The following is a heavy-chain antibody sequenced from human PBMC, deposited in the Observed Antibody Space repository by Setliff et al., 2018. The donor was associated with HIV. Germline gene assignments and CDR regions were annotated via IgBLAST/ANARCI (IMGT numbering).Heavy chain of an antibody. Sequence: GGSLRLSCAASGFTFSGYWMSWVRQAPGKGLEWVANIKQDGSVKFYVDSVKGRFTISRDNAKNSLYLQMNSLRAEDTAVYYCARVGYCSSTSCYDYWGQGTLVTVSS. J-gene: IGHJ4*02. D-gene: IGHD2-2*01. CDR2: IKQDGSVK. CDR1: GFTFSGYW. CDR3: ARVGYCSSTSCYDY. V-gene: IGHV3-7*01.